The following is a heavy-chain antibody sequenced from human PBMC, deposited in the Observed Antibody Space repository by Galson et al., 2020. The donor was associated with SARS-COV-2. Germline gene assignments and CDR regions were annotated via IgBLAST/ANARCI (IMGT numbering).Heavy chain of an antibody. CDR1: GFAVSRYE. J-gene: IGHJ4*02. V-gene: IGHV3-48*03. Sequence: GESLKISCAASGFAVSRYEMTWVRQAPGKGLEWLAYITNRGSTIHYADSVKGRFTISRDNARNSLLLQMNSLTGEDTARYYCATWGCSGGSCFAGAYCDHWGPGTMVTVSS. CDR3: ATWGCSGGSCFAGAYCDH. D-gene: IGHD2-15*01. CDR2: ITNRGSTI.